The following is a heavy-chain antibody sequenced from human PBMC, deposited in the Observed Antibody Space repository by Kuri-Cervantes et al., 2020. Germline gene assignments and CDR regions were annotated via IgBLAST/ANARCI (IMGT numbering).Heavy chain of an antibody. Sequence: GESLKISCAASGFTFSSYHMSWVRQAPGQGLEWVSLISNSGGTTYYAGSVKGRFTISRDNSRNSLYLQMNSLRAEDTAVYYCADDPGYSSGWFGYYYYYYMDVWGKGTTVTVSS. V-gene: IGHV3-23*01. CDR1: GFTFSSYH. J-gene: IGHJ6*03. CDR3: ADDPGYSSGWFGYYYYYYMDV. CDR2: ISNSGGTT. D-gene: IGHD6-19*01.